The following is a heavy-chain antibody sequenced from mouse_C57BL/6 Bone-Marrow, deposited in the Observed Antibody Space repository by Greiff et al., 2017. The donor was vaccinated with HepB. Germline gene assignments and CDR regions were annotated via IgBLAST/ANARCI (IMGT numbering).Heavy chain of an antibody. V-gene: IGHV1-54*01. Sequence: QVQLQQSGAELVRPGTSVKVSCKASGYAFTNYLIEWVKQRPGQGLEWIGVINPGSGGTNYNEKFKGKATLTADKSSSTAYMQLSSLTSEDSAVYFCARSGAIIEGAMDYWGQGTSVTVSS. CDR3: ARSGAIIEGAMDY. J-gene: IGHJ4*01. D-gene: IGHD3-1*01. CDR2: INPGSGGT. CDR1: GYAFTNYL.